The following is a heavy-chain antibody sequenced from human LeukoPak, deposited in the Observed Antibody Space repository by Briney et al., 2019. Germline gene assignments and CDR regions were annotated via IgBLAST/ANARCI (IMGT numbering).Heavy chain of an antibody. D-gene: IGHD1-26*01. CDR2: INHSGST. V-gene: IGHV4-34*01. Sequence: PSETLSLTRAVYGGSFSGYYWSWIRQPPGKGLEWIGEINHSGSTNYNPSLKSRVTISVDTSKNQFSLKLSSVTAADTAVYYCARGPGMVATTWYFDYWGQGTLVTVSS. CDR3: ARGPGMVATTWYFDY. J-gene: IGHJ4*02. CDR1: GGSFSGYY.